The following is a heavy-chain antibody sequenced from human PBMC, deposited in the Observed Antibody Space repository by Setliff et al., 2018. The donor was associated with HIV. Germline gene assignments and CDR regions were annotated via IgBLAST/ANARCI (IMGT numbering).Heavy chain of an antibody. J-gene: IGHJ4*02. D-gene: IGHD5-18*01. CDR3: ASIELAAMVPVDY. CDR2: ISSSSYYI. CDR1: GFTFSSHT. Sequence: GGSLRFSCAASGFTFSSHTMNWVRQAPGKGLEWVSSISSSSYYIYYADSVKGRFTISRDNAKNSLFPQMNSLRAEDTAVYYCASIELAAMVPVDYWGQGTLVTVSS. V-gene: IGHV3-21*01.